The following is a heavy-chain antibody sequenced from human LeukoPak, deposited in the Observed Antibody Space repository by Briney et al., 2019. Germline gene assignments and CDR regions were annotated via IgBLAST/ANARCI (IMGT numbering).Heavy chain of an antibody. CDR2: IYYSGST. CDR3: ARYYWYFDL. J-gene: IGHJ2*01. CDR1: GGSISSYY. V-gene: IGHV4-59*08. Sequence: PSETLSFTCTVSGGSISSYYWSWIRQPPGKGLEWIGYIYYSGSTNYNPSLKSRVTISVDTSKNQFSLKLSSVTAADTAVYYCARYYWYFDLWGRGTLVTVSS.